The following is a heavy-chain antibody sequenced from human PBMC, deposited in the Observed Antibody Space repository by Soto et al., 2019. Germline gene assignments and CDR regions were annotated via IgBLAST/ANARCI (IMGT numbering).Heavy chain of an antibody. D-gene: IGHD4-17*01. CDR3: ARVPADRSENGDYWYFQH. V-gene: IGHV1-18*01. Sequence: GASVKVSCKASGYTFTSYGISWVRQAPGQGLEWMGWISAYNGNTNYAQKLQGRVTMTTGTSTSTAYMELRSLRSDDTAVYYCARVPADRSENGDYWYFQHWGQGTLVTVSS. J-gene: IGHJ1*01. CDR2: ISAYNGNT. CDR1: GYTFTSYG.